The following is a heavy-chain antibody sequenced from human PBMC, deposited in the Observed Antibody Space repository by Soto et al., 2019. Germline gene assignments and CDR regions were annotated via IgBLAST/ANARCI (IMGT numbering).Heavy chain of an antibody. Sequence: QVQLVESGGGVVQPGRSLRLSCAASGFIFTNNGMHWVRQAPGKGLEWVALIHYDGSKTNYADSVKGRFTISRDDSKNTLYLQMSSLRADDTAVYYCARDLSYGSGSFGGQGTLVTVSS. J-gene: IGHJ4*02. V-gene: IGHV3-33*01. D-gene: IGHD3-10*01. CDR3: ARDLSYGSGSF. CDR1: GFIFTNNG. CDR2: IHYDGSKT.